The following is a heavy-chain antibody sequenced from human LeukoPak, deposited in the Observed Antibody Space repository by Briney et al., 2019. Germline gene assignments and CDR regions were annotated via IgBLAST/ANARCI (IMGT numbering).Heavy chain of an antibody. V-gene: IGHV7-4-1*02. D-gene: IGHD3-3*01. J-gene: IGHJ4*02. CDR3: ARDFYDFWSAERRDFDY. CDR1: GGTFSSYA. CDR2: INTNTGNP. Sequence: ASVKVSCKASGGTFSSYAISWVRRAPGQGLEWMGWINTNTGNPTYAQGFTGRFVFSLDTSVSTAYLQISSLKAEDTAVYYCARDFYDFWSAERRDFDYRGQGTLVTVSS.